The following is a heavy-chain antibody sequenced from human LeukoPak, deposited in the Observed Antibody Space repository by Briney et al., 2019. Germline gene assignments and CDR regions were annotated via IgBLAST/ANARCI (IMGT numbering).Heavy chain of an antibody. V-gene: IGHV3-15*01. J-gene: IGHJ5*02. CDR2: IKSKSVGETK. D-gene: IGHD5-12*01. CDR1: GLTFTSAW. CDR3: TTHSGNDLRS. Sequence: GGSLRLSCATSGLTFTSAWLTWVRQAPGKGLEWFGRIKSKSVGETKDYAAPVKGRFTISRDDSENTLYLQMNSLKTEDTAVYYCTTHSGNDLRSWGQGTLVTVSS.